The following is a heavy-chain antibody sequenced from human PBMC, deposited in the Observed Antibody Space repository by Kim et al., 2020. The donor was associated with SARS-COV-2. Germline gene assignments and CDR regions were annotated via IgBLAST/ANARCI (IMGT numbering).Heavy chain of an antibody. CDR1: GFTFSDYY. V-gene: IGHV3-11*03. J-gene: IGHJ4*02. CDR3: ATDWNDYGGNSEPRRDY. D-gene: IGHD4-17*01. Sequence: GGSLRLSCAASGFTFSDYYMSWIRQAPGKGLEWVSYISSSSSYTNYADSVKGRFTISRDNAKNSLYLQMNSLRAEDTAVYYCATDWNDYGGNSEPRRDYWGQGTLVTVSS. CDR2: ISSSSSYT.